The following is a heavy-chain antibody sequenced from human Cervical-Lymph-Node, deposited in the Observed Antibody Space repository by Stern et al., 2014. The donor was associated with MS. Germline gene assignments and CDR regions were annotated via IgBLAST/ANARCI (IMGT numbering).Heavy chain of an antibody. CDR1: GFTFSSYG. D-gene: IGHD1-1*01. CDR3: ARDLKAGTFDY. CDR2: IWYDGSNK. V-gene: IGHV3-33*01. Sequence: VQLVESGGGVVQPGRSLRLSCAASGFTFSSYGMHWARQAPGKGLEWVAVIWYDGSNKYYADSVKGRFTISRDNSKNTLYLQMNSLRAEDTAVYYCARDLKAGTFDYWGQGTLVTVSS. J-gene: IGHJ4*02.